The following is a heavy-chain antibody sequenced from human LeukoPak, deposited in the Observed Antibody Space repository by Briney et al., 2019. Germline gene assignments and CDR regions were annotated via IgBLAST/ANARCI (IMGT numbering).Heavy chain of an antibody. D-gene: IGHD5-18*01. CDR1: GYTFTGYY. Sequence: ASVKVSCKASGYTFTGYYMHWVRQAPGQGLEWMGWINPNSGGTNYAQKFQGRVTMTRDTSISTAYMELSRLRPDDTAVYYCARERDSSQLWLRWYGYWGQGTLVTVSS. J-gene: IGHJ4*02. CDR2: INPNSGGT. CDR3: ARERDSSQLWLRWYGY. V-gene: IGHV1-2*02.